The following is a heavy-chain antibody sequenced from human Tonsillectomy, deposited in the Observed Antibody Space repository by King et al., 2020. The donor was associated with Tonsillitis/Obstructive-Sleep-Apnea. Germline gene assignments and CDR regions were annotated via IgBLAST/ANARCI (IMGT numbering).Heavy chain of an antibody. CDR2: ISGSGGTT. J-gene: IGHJ6*04. V-gene: IGHV3-23*04. CDR1: GFTFNNYG. Sequence: VQLVESGGGLVQPGGSLRLSCAASGFTFNNYGMNWVRQAPGKGLEWVSAISGSGGTTYYEDSVKGRFTISRDNSKNTLYLQMNGLRVEDTAVYYCAELSGSGSYQGPMDVWGKGTTVTVSS. CDR3: AELSGSGSYQGPMDV. D-gene: IGHD3-10*01.